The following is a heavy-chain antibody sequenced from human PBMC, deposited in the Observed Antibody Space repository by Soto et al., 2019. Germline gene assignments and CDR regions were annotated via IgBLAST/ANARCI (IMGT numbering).Heavy chain of an antibody. Sequence: ASVKVSCKASGYTFTSYDINWVRQATGQGLEWMGWMNPNSGNTGYAQKFQGRVTMTRNTSISTAYMELSSLRSEDTAVYYCARVEYSSSSYYYGMDVWGQGTTVTVSS. D-gene: IGHD6-6*01. CDR3: ARVEYSSSSYYYGMDV. CDR1: GYTFTSYD. V-gene: IGHV1-8*01. J-gene: IGHJ6*02. CDR2: MNPNSGNT.